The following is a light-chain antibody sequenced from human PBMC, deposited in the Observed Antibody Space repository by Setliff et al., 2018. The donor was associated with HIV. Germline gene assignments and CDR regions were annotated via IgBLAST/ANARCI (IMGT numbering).Light chain of an antibody. CDR3: QSYGSSLSGFV. CDR1: SSNIGTGYD. CDR2: DNN. V-gene: IGLV1-40*01. J-gene: IGLJ1*01. Sequence: VLTQPPSVSGAPGQRVTISCTGSSSNIGTGYDVHWYQQLPGTAPKLLIHDNNNRPSGVPDRFSGSKSGTSASLAITGLQAEDEADYYCQSYGSSLSGFVFGSGTRSPS.